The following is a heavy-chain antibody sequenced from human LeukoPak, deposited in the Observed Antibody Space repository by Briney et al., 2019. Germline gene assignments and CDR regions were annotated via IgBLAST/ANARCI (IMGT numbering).Heavy chain of an antibody. Sequence: SETLSLTCAVYGGSFSGYYWSWIRQPPGKGLEWIGEINHSGSTNYNPSLRSRVTISVDTSKNQFSLKLSSVTAADTAVYYCARGGTSGSYHFYYYMDVWGKGTTVTVSS. D-gene: IGHD1-26*01. J-gene: IGHJ6*03. V-gene: IGHV4-34*01. CDR3: ARGGTSGSYHFYYYMDV. CDR2: INHSGST. CDR1: GGSFSGYY.